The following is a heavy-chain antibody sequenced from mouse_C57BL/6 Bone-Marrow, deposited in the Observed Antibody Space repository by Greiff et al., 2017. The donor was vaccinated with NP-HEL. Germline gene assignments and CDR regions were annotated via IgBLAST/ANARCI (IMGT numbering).Heavy chain of an antibody. Sequence: VKLMESGAELVKPGASVKMSCKASGYTFTSYWITWVKQRPGQGLEWIGDIYPGSGSTNYNEKFKSKATLTVDTSSSTSYMHLSSLTSEDSAVYYCARYGPGFFMDYWGQGTSVTVSS. CDR3: ARYGPGFFMDY. D-gene: IGHD1-1*02. V-gene: IGHV1-55*01. J-gene: IGHJ4*01. CDR1: GYTFTSYW. CDR2: IYPGSGST.